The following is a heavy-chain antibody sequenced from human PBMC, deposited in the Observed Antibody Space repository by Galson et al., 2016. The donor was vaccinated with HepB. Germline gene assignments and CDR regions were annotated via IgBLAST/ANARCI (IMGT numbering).Heavy chain of an antibody. J-gene: IGHJ4*02. V-gene: IGHV3-23*01. D-gene: IGHD1-1*01. Sequence: SLRLSCAASGFVFSNFGLSWVRQAPGQGLEWVASISTRRTTYYSDSGQGRFTISRDNTNNTLYLHMNGLRAEDTAVYYCAKERLVRRIFDHWGQGTLLTVSS. CDR1: GFVFSNFG. CDR3: AKERLVRRIFDH. CDR2: ISTRRTT.